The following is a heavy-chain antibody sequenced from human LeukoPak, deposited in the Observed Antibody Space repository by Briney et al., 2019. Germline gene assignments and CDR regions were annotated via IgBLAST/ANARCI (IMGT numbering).Heavy chain of an antibody. J-gene: IGHJ1*01. Sequence: PGGSLRLSCAASGFTVSSNYMSWVRQAPGKGLEWVAVIYSGGSTYYADSVKGRFTISRDNSKNTLYLQMNSLRAEDTAVYYCATYSSNNGREFQYWGQGTLVTVSS. CDR2: IYSGGST. V-gene: IGHV3-53*01. CDR3: ATYSSNNGREFQY. CDR1: GFTVSSNY. D-gene: IGHD2-8*01.